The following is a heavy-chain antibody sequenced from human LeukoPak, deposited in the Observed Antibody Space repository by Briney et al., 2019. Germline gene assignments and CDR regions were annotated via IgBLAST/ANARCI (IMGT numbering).Heavy chain of an antibody. CDR3: ARWRCSSTSCYEYDAFDI. J-gene: IGHJ3*02. CDR1: GGSFSGYY. V-gene: IGHV4-34*01. Sequence: SETLSLTCAVYGGSFSGYYWSWIRQPPGKGLEWIGEINHSGSTNYNPSLKSRVTISVDTSKNQFSLKLSSVTAADTAVYYCARWRCSSTSCYEYDAFDIWGQGTMVTVSS. D-gene: IGHD2-2*01. CDR2: INHSGST.